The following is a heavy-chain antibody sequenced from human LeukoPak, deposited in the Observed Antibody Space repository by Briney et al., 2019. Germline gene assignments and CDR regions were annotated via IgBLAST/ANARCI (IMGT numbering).Heavy chain of an antibody. CDR1: GFTFSSYS. J-gene: IGHJ6*02. CDR3: ARDVGSGYDPYYYGMDV. CDR2: ISSSSSYI. D-gene: IGHD5-12*01. V-gene: IGHV3-21*01. Sequence: GSLRLSCAASGFTFSSYSMNWVRQAPGKGLEWVSSISSSSSYIYYADSVKGRFTISRDNAKNSLYLQMNSLRAEDTAVYYCARDVGSGYDPYYYGMDVWGQGTTVTVSS.